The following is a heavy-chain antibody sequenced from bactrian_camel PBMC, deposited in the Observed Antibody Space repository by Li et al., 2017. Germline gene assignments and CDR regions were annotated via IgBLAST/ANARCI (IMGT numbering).Heavy chain of an antibody. CDR3: AAGSKGVVGVNTCTDYNY. CDR1: KYPDSSNC. D-gene: IGHD2*01. J-gene: IGHJ4*01. CDR2: IDIDSALGTT. Sequence: HVQLVESGGGSVQAGESLRLSCAASKYPDSSNCVGWFRQAPDNEREGVAGIDIDSALGTTNDADSVKGRFTISQDSAKSTLYLQMNSLQPEDTAMYYCAAGSKGVVGVNTCTDYNYWGQGTQVTVS. V-gene: IGHV3-2*01.